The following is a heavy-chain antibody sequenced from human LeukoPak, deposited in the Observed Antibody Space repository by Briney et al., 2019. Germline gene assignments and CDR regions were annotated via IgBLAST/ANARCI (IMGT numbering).Heavy chain of an antibody. J-gene: IGHJ3*02. CDR1: GYTFTGYY. D-gene: IGHD6-19*01. CDR2: INPNSGGT. Sequence: ASVKVTCKASGYTFTGYYMHWVRQAPGQGLEWMGWINPNSGGTNYAQKFQGRVTMTRDTSISTAYMELSRLRSDDTAVYYCARGGSSGWYQAFDIWGQGTMVTVSS. CDR3: ARGGSSGWYQAFDI. V-gene: IGHV1-2*02.